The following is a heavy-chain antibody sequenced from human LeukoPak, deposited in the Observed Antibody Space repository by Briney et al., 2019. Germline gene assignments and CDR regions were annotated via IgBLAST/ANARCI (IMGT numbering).Heavy chain of an antibody. CDR2: IYYSGST. V-gene: IGHV4-31*03. J-gene: IGHJ6*02. CDR1: GGSISSGGYY. Sequence: SETLSLTCTVSGGSISSGGYYWSWIRQHPGKGLEWIGYIYYSGSTYYNPSLKSRVTISVDTSKSQFSLKLSSVTAADTAVYYCARASESYYYGMDVWGQGTTVTVSS. CDR3: ARASESYYYGMDV.